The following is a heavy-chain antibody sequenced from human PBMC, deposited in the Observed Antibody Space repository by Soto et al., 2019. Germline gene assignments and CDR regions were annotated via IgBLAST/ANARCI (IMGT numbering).Heavy chain of an antibody. Sequence: GGSLRLSCAASGFTFSSYAMSWVRQAPGKGLEWVSAISGSGGSTYYADSVKGRFTISRDNSKNTLYLQMNSLRAEDTAVYYGAKDLATVTTSPLDYWGQGTLVTVSS. CDR1: GFTFSSYA. J-gene: IGHJ4*02. D-gene: IGHD4-17*01. CDR2: ISGSGGST. V-gene: IGHV3-23*01. CDR3: AKDLATVTTSPLDY.